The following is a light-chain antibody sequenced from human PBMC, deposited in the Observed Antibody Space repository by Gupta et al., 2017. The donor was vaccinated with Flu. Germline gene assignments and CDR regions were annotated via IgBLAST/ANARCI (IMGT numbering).Light chain of an antibody. CDR3: QQYGSSPGWT. Sequence: EIVLTPSPGTLSLSPGERATLSFRASQSVSSSYLAWYQQKPGQAPRLLIYGASSRATGIPDRFSGSGSGTDFTLTISRLEPEDFAVYYCQQYGSSPGWTFGQGTKVEIK. V-gene: IGKV3-20*01. CDR1: QSVSSSY. CDR2: GAS. J-gene: IGKJ1*01.